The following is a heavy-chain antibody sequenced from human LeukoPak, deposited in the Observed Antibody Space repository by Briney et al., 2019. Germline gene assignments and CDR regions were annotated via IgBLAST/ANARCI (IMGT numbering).Heavy chain of an antibody. CDR1: GFSFTYFW. J-gene: IGHJ4*02. CDR3: AKDYDSSGYQHLFDY. V-gene: IGHV3-30*02. CDR2: IRYDGSNK. D-gene: IGHD3-22*01. Sequence: PGGSLRLSCAASGFSFTYFWMTWVRQAPGKGLEWVAFIRYDGSNKYYADSVKGRFTISRDNSKNTLYLQMNSLRAEDTAVYYCAKDYDSSGYQHLFDYWGQGTLVTVSS.